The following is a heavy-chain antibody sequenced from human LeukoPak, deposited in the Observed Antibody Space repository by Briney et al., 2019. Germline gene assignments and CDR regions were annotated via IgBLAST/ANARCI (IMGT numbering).Heavy chain of an antibody. D-gene: IGHD3-9*01. V-gene: IGHV4-61*02. CDR2: IYTSGST. Sequence: SETLSLTCTVSGGSISSGSYYWSWIRQPAGKGLEWIGRIYTSGSTNYNPSLKSRVTMSVDTSKNQFSLKLSSVTAADTAVYYCARVRPHYDILTGYYLPYYYYMDVWGKGTTVTVSS. J-gene: IGHJ6*03. CDR1: GGSISSGSYY. CDR3: ARVRPHYDILTGYYLPYYYYMDV.